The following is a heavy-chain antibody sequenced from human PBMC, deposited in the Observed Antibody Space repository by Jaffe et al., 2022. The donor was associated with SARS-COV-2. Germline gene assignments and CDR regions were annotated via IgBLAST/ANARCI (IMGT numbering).Heavy chain of an antibody. D-gene: IGHD4-17*01. V-gene: IGHV4-59*01. J-gene: IGHJ6*02. CDR3: ARVIETPAHDYGDYWPPIYGMDV. CDR1: GGSISSYY. CDR2: IYYSGST. Sequence: QVQLQESGPGLVKPSETLSLTCTVSGGSISSYYWSWIRQPPGKGLEWIGYIYYSGSTNYNPSLKSRVTISVDTSKNQFSLKLSSVTAADTAVYYCARVIETPAHDYGDYWPPIYGMDVWGQGTTVTVSS.